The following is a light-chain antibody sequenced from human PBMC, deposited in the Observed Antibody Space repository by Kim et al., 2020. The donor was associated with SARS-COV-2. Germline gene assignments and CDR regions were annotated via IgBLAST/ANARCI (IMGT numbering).Light chain of an antibody. CDR3: QAWDTATHVV. J-gene: IGLJ2*01. Sequence: SYELTQPPSVSVSPGQTASITCSGDKLGDRYACWYQQRPGQSPVLVNYEDDKRPSGIPERFSGSNSGNTATLTISGTQAMDEADYYCQAWDTATHVVFGGGTQLTVL. V-gene: IGLV3-1*01. CDR2: EDD. CDR1: KLGDRY.